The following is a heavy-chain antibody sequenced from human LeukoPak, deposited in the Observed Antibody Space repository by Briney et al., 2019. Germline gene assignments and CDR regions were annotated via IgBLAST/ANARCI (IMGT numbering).Heavy chain of an antibody. J-gene: IGHJ6*02. D-gene: IGHD5-24*01. V-gene: IGHV1-69*13. CDR1: GGTFSSYA. Sequence: ASVKVSCKASGGTFSSYAISWVRQAPGQGLEWMGGIIPIFGTANYAQKFQGRVTITADESTSTAYMELSSLRSEDTAVYYCARWVKGRDGYPSHYYYGMDVWGQGTTVTVSS. CDR2: IIPIFGTA. CDR3: ARWVKGRDGYPSHYYYGMDV.